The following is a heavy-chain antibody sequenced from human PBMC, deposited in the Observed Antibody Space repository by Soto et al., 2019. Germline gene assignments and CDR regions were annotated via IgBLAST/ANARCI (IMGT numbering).Heavy chain of an antibody. CDR2: VGMRSNSYAT. CDR3: SRDRPGPQHYFDY. V-gene: IGHV3-73*01. D-gene: IGHD6-6*01. Sequence: GGSLRLSCATSGFNFRGSVIHLVRQASGKGLEWVARVGMRSNSYATAYAASVKGRFTISRDNARNMVYLQMNSLRADDTAVYYCSRDRPGPQHYFDYWGQGIMVTVSS. CDR1: GFNFRGSV. J-gene: IGHJ4*02.